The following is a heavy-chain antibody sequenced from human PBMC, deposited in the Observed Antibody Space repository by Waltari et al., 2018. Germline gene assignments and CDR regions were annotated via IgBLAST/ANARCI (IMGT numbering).Heavy chain of an antibody. J-gene: IGHJ4*02. V-gene: IGHV1-8*02. CDR2: MNPNSGNT. D-gene: IGHD6-19*01. CDR3: ARGQSIAVAGELDY. CDR1: GYSFTSYW. Sequence: VQLVQSGAEVKKPGESLRISCQGSGYSFTSYWINWVRQATGQGLEWMGWMNPNSGNTGYAQKFQGRVTMTRNTSISTAYMELSSLRSEDTAVYYCARGQSIAVAGELDYWGQGTLVTVSS.